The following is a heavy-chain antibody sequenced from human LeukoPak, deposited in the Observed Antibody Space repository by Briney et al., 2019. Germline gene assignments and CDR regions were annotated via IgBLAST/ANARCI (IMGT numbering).Heavy chain of an antibody. CDR3: ARDLMT. V-gene: IGHV4-34*01. J-gene: IGHJ4*02. CDR2: ITHSGST. Sequence: SETLSLTCAVYGGSFSGKYWTWIRQPPHTGLEWIGEITHSGSTYYNPSLKSRVTISVDTSRNQFSLKLNSVTAADTAVYYCARDLMTWGQGTLVTVSS. CDR1: GGSFSGKY.